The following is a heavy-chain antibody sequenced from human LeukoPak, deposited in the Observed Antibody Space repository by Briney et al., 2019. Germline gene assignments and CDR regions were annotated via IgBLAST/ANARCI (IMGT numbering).Heavy chain of an antibody. Sequence: SETLSLTCTVSGDSISTSNSYWGWIRQPPGKGLEWIGSIFYSGNTYYNASLKSRVTISVDTSKNQFSLKLSSVTAADTAVYYCARGGYSSSWYGEYNAFDIWGQGTMVTVSS. CDR2: IFYSGNT. CDR3: ARGGYSSSWYGEYNAFDI. J-gene: IGHJ3*02. CDR1: GDSISTSNSY. V-gene: IGHV4-39*01. D-gene: IGHD6-13*01.